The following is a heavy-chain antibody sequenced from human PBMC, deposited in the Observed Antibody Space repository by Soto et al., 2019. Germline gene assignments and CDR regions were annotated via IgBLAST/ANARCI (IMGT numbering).Heavy chain of an antibody. V-gene: IGHV3-53*04. Sequence: GGSLRLSCAASGFTVSSNYMSWVRQAPGKGLEWVSVIYSGGSTYYADSVKARFTISRHNSKNTLYLQMNSLRAEDTAVYYCARGRIVGATAYFDYWGQGTLVTVSS. D-gene: IGHD1-26*01. CDR1: GFTVSSNY. CDR2: IYSGGST. J-gene: IGHJ4*02. CDR3: ARGRIVGATAYFDY.